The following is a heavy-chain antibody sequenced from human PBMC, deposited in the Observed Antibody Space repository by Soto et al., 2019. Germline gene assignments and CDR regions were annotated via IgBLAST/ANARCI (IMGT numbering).Heavy chain of an antibody. V-gene: IGHV4-30-4*01. CDR2: IHSSGSI. J-gene: IGHJ1*01. CDR1: GGSISSDDYY. D-gene: IGHD3-22*01. CDR3: ARDLDGLHDDTSGPCPRHG. Sequence: SETLSLTCTVSGGSISSDDYYWSWIRQAPGRGLEWIGYIHSSGSIYYNPSLKSRATMSIDTAGNQFSLKVSSVTVADTAVYSCARDLDGLHDDTSGPCPRHGWGQGTLVTVSS.